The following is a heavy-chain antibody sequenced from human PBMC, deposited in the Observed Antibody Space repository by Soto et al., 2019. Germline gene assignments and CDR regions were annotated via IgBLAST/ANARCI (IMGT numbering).Heavy chain of an antibody. CDR3: ARLDYGDPYYFDY. Sequence: SETLSLTCAVSGYSISSSNWWGWIRQPPGKGLEWIGYIYYSGSTYYNPSLKSRVTMSVDTSKGQFSLKLSSVTAVDTAVYYCARLDYGDPYYFDYWGQGTLVNVSS. V-gene: IGHV4-28*01. CDR1: GYSISSSNW. J-gene: IGHJ4*02. D-gene: IGHD4-17*01. CDR2: IYYSGST.